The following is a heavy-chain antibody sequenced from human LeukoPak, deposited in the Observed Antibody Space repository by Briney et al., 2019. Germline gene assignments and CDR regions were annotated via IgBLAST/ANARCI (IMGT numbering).Heavy chain of an antibody. Sequence: GGSLRLSCAASGFTFSSSAMSWVRQVPGKGLEWVSGISASGGSTYYADSVKGRFTISRDNSKNTLYLQMNSLRAEDTAVYYCAEDTAIVGATTWNYWGQGTLVTVSS. V-gene: IGHV3-23*01. D-gene: IGHD1-26*01. CDR2: ISASGGST. J-gene: IGHJ4*02. CDR3: AEDTAIVGATTWNY. CDR1: GFTFSSSA.